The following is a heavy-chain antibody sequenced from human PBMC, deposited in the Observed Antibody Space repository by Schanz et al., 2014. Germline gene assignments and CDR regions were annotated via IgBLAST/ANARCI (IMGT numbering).Heavy chain of an antibody. V-gene: IGHV3-74*01. J-gene: IGHJ4*02. CDR3: ARPPHDSSGYYPFDY. CDR1: GFTFSSHW. Sequence: EVQLVESGGGLVQPGGSLRLSCAASGFTFSSHWMHWVRQDPGKGLVWVSAMNESHSTIYYADSVRGRFTISRDNAENTLLLQMNSLRAEDTAVYYCARPPHDSSGYYPFDYWGQGTLVTVSS. D-gene: IGHD3-22*01. CDR2: MNESHSTI.